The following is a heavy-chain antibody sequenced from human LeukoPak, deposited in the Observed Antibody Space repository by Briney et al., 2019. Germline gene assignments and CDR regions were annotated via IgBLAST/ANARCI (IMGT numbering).Heavy chain of an antibody. J-gene: IGHJ4*02. V-gene: IGHV3-53*01. Sequence: HSGGSLRLSCAASGFTVSSNYMSWVRLAPGKGLEWVSVIYSGGSTYYADSVKGRFTISRDNSKNTLYLQMNSLRAEDTAVYYCSRGYYGDDWGQGTLVTVSS. CDR2: IYSGGST. CDR3: SRGYYGDD. D-gene: IGHD3-22*01. CDR1: GFTVSSNY.